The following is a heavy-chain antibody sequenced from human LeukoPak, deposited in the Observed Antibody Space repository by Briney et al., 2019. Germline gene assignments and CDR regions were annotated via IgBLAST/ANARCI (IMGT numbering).Heavy chain of an antibody. Sequence: GGSLRLSCAASGFTFSSYGMHWVRQAPGKGLEWVAFIRYDGSNKHYADSVKGRFTISRDNSKNTLYLQMNSLRAEDTAVYYCAKDKAVAGVDLDYWGQGTLVTVSS. J-gene: IGHJ4*02. CDR1: GFTFSSYG. CDR3: AKDKAVAGVDLDY. CDR2: IRYDGSNK. D-gene: IGHD6-19*01. V-gene: IGHV3-30*02.